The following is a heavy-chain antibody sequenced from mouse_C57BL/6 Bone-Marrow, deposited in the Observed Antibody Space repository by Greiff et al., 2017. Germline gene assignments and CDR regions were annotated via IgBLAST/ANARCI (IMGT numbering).Heavy chain of an antibody. V-gene: IGHV1-52*01. CDR2: IDPSDSET. CDR1: GYTFTSYW. J-gene: IGHJ4*01. CDR3: ARGPYYAMDY. Sequence: QVQLQQPGAELVRPGSSVKLSCKASGYTFTSYWMHWVKQRPIQGLDWIGNIDPSDSETHYNQKFKDKATLTVDKSSSTAYMHLSSLTSDDAAVYYCARGPYYAMDYGGQGTSVTVAS.